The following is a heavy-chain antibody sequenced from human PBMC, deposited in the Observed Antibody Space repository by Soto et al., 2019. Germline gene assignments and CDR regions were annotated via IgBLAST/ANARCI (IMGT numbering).Heavy chain of an antibody. Sequence: GGSLGLSCVASGFTVSNNYMSWVRQAPGKGLEWVSVSYSGGSTDYADSVKGRFTISRDNSKNTLYLQMNSLRADDTAVYYCARARDGYNFLYEPTWGQGTLVTVSS. V-gene: IGHV3-53*01. J-gene: IGHJ4*02. CDR3: ARARDGYNFLYEPT. CDR1: GFTVSNNY. D-gene: IGHD5-12*01. CDR2: SYSGGST.